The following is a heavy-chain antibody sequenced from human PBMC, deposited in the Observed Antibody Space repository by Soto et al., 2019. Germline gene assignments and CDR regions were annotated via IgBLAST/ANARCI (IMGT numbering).Heavy chain of an antibody. Sequence: ASVKVSGKASGYTFPSDGISWVRQAPGQGLEWMGWISAYNGNTNYAQKLQGRVTMTTDTSTSTAYLELRSLRSDDTAVYYCARDQMGLQCSGDAFDIWS. CDR2: ISAYNGNT. D-gene: IGHD3-10*02. J-gene: IGHJ3*02. V-gene: IGHV1-18*01. CDR3: ARDQMGLQCSGDAFDI. CDR1: GYTFPSDG.